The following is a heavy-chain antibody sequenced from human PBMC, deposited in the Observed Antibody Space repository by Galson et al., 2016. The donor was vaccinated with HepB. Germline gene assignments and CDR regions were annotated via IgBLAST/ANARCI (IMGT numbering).Heavy chain of an antibody. V-gene: IGHV3-21*01. CDR2: ISGTTSYI. Sequence: SLRLSCAASGFTFSNAWMSWVRQAPGKGLEWVSSISGTTSYIFHADSVKGRFIISRDNAKNSLYLQMNSLTAEDTAVYYCVRGVFDSWGQGTLVTVSS. J-gene: IGHJ4*02. CDR1: GFTFSNAW. CDR3: VRGVFDS.